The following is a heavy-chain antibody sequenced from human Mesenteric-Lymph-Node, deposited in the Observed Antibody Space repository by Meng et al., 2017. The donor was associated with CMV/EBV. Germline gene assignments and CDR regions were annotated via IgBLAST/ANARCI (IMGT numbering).Heavy chain of an antibody. Sequence: GSLRLSCTVSGGSVSSGSYYWSWIRQPPGRGLEWIGYIYYSGSTNYNPSLKSRVTISVDTSKNQFSLKLSSVTAADTAVYYCARKYCSSTSCYPLLDYYYGMDVWGQGTAVTVSS. D-gene: IGHD2-2*01. J-gene: IGHJ6*02. CDR2: IYYSGST. CDR1: GGSVSSGSYY. CDR3: ARKYCSSTSCYPLLDYYYGMDV. V-gene: IGHV4-61*01.